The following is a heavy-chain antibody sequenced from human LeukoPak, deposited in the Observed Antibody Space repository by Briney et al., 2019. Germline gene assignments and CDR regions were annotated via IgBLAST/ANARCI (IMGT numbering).Heavy chain of an antibody. D-gene: IGHD3-3*01. CDR1: GFILSVCW. Sequence: GLSLRLSCAASGFILSVCWMHWVRHAPGKGLVWVSRINGEGSDTNYADSRKGRFTIARDNDKNSLYLQMNSLRAEDTAVYYCAKVAVGGGGVTNYYSYSMDVWGKGATVTVSS. V-gene: IGHV3-74*01. CDR2: INGEGSDT. CDR3: AKVAVGGGGVTNYYSYSMDV. J-gene: IGHJ6*03.